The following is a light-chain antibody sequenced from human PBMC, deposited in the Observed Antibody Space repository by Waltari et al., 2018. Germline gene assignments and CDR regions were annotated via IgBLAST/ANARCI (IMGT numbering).Light chain of an antibody. CDR3: QQFGGGFT. J-gene: IGKJ3*01. Sequence: EIVLTQSPVTLSLSPGERATLSCRASQRVSSSYLAWYQQKPGQAPRLLIYGESFRATGIPDRFSGSGSGTDFTLTISRLETEDVAVFYCQQFGGGFTFGPGTKVDIK. CDR1: QRVSSSY. CDR2: GES. V-gene: IGKV3-20*01.